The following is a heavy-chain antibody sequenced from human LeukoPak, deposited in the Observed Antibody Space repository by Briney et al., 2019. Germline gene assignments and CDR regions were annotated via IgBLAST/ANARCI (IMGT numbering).Heavy chain of an antibody. J-gene: IGHJ4*02. CDR3: ARGGSFFDY. CDR2: ISSSSSYI. Sequence: GGSLRLSCAGSGFTFSNYAMTWVRQAPGKGLEWVSSISSSSSYIYYADSVKGRFTISRDNAKNSLYLQMNSLRAEDTAVYYCARGGSFFDYWGQGTLVTVSS. CDR1: GFTFSNYA. V-gene: IGHV3-21*01.